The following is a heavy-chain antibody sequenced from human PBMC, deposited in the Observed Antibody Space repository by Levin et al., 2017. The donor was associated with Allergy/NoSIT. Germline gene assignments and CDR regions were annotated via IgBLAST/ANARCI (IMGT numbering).Heavy chain of an antibody. CDR2: INPHSGDT. D-gene: IGHD3-22*01. J-gene: IGHJ4*02. Sequence: ASVKVSCKASRYIFSDYFIHWVRQAPGQGLEWMGWINPHSGDTKYAQEFQGRVTMTRDTSISTAYMELTRLTSDDTAVYYCARDLYNDDSVFGHWGQGTLVNVFS. CDR1: RYIFSDYF. CDR3: ARDLYNDDSVFGH. V-gene: IGHV1-2*02.